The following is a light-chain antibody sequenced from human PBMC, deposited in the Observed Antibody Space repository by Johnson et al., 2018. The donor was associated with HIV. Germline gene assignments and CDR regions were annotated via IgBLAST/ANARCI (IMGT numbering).Light chain of an antibody. CDR3: GTWDSSLWGV. CDR2: DNN. Sequence: QSVLTQPPSVSAAPGQKVTISCSGSSSNIGNNYVSWYQQLPGTAPKLLIYDNNKRPSGIPDRFSGSKSGTSATLGITGLQTGDEADYYCGTWDSSLWGVFGTGTKVTGL. CDR1: SSNIGNNY. V-gene: IGLV1-51*01. J-gene: IGLJ1*01.